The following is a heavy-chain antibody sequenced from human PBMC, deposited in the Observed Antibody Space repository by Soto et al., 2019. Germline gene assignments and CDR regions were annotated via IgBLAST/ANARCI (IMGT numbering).Heavy chain of an antibody. CDR2: IYSGGST. CDR1: GFTVSSNY. J-gene: IGHJ3*02. D-gene: IGHD6-13*01. Sequence: GGSLRLSCSASGFTVSSNYMSWVRQAPGKGLEWVSVIYSGGSTYYADSVKGRFTISRDNSKNTLYLQMNSLRAEDTAVYYCAREGDSSSSFAFDIWGQGTMVT. V-gene: IGHV3-53*01. CDR3: AREGDSSSSFAFDI.